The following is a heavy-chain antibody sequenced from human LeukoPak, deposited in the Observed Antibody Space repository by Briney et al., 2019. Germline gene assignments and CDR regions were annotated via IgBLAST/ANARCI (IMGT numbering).Heavy chain of an antibody. CDR1: GGSISSDY. CDR3: ARVGDIGYCSGGSCYYFDY. CDR2: IYYRGST. D-gene: IGHD2-15*01. Sequence: SETLSLTCTVSGGSISSDYWSWIRQPPGKGLAWIGYIYYRGSTNYNPSLKSRVTISVDTSKNQFSLKLSSVTAADTAVYYCARVGDIGYCSGGSCYYFDYWGQGTLVTVSS. J-gene: IGHJ4*02. V-gene: IGHV4-59*01.